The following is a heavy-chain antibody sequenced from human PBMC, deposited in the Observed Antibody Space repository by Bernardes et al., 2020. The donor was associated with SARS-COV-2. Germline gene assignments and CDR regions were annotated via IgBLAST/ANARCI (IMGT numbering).Heavy chain of an antibody. J-gene: IGHJ6*02. CDR3: ARRRYGDFGVDV. CDR1: DYTFTNYW. V-gene: IGHV5-51*01. Sequence: GESLKISCKGSDYTFTNYWIGWVRQMPGKGLEWMGIIYPGDSDTKYSPSFQGRVTISADKSVNTAYLQWSSLKASDTAIYYCARRRYGDFGVDVWGQGTTATVTS. D-gene: IGHD4-17*01. CDR2: IYPGDSDT.